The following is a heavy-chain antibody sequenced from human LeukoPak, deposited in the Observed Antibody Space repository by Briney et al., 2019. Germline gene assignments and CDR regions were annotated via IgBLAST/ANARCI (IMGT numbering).Heavy chain of an antibody. Sequence: ASVKVSCKASGYTFTSYGISWVRQAPGQGLEWMGWISAYNGNTNYAQKLQGGVTMTTDTSTSTAYMELRSLRSDDTAVYYCVRRGYSYGSYYFDYWGQGTLVTVSS. CDR2: ISAYNGNT. J-gene: IGHJ4*02. D-gene: IGHD5-18*01. V-gene: IGHV1-18*01. CDR1: GYTFTSYG. CDR3: VRRGYSYGSYYFDY.